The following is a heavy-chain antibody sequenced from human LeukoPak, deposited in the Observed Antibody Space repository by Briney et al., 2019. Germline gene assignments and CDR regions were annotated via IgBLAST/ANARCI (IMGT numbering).Heavy chain of an antibody. CDR1: GFTFSSYA. Sequence: PGGSLRLSCAASGFTFSSYAMSWVRQAPGKGLEWVSAISGSGGSTYYADSVRGRFTISRDNYKNTLYLQMNSLRAEDTAVYYCAVEAVAGILPLRWGQGTLVTVSS. CDR3: AVEAVAGILPLR. CDR2: ISGSGGST. D-gene: IGHD6-19*01. J-gene: IGHJ4*02. V-gene: IGHV3-23*01.